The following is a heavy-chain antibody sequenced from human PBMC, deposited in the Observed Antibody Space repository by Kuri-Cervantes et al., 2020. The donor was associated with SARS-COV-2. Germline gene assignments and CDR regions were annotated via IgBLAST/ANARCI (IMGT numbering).Heavy chain of an antibody. V-gene: IGHV4-4*07. CDR1: GGSISSYN. CDR3: ARDFDYYDSSGYLRGRYYYYYMDV. J-gene: IGHJ6*03. D-gene: IGHD3-22*01. Sequence: SETLSLTCTVSGGSISSYNWSWIRQPAGKGLEWIGRIYTSGSTNYNPSLKSRVTMSVDTSKNQFSLKLSSVTAADAAVYYCARDFDYYDSSGYLRGRYYYYYMDVWGKGTTVTVSS. CDR2: IYTSGST.